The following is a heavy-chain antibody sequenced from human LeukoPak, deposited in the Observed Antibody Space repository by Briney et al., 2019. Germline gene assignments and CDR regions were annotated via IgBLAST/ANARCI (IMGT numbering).Heavy chain of an antibody. Sequence: GGSLRLSCAASGFTFSSYAMSWLRQAPGKGLEWVSAISGSGGSTYYADSVKGRFTISRDNSKNTLYLQMNSLRAEDTAVYYCAKLGDCDIVTGYSEFDYWGQGTLVTVSS. J-gene: IGHJ4*02. CDR2: ISGSGGST. V-gene: IGHV3-23*01. CDR1: GFTFSSYA. CDR3: AKLGDCDIVTGYSEFDY. D-gene: IGHD3-9*01.